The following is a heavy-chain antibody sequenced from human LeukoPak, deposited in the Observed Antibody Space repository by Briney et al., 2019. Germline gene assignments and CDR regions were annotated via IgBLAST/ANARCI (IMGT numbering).Heavy chain of an antibody. V-gene: IGHV3-48*03. CDR2: ISSSGSTI. CDR3: AKGRENYGYCFDF. D-gene: IGHD3-10*01. CDR1: GFTFSSYE. Sequence: GGSLRLSCAASGFTFSSYEMNWVRQPPGKGLEWVSYISSSGSTIYYADSVKGRFTISRDNAKNSLYLQMNSLRADDTAVYYCAKGRENYGYCFDFWGQGTLVTVSS. J-gene: IGHJ4*02.